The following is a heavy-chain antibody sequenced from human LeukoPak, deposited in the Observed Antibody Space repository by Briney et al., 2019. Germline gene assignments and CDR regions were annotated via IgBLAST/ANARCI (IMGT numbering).Heavy chain of an antibody. CDR3: AKTMVRGASTPYYFDY. Sequence: GGSLRLSCAASGFTFSSYTMSWVRQAPGKGLEWVSAISGSGGSTYYADSVKGRFTISRDNSKNTLYLQMNSLRAEDTAVYYCAKTMVRGASTPYYFDYWGQGTLVTVSS. CDR1: GFTFSSYT. J-gene: IGHJ4*02. V-gene: IGHV3-23*01. D-gene: IGHD3-10*01. CDR2: ISGSGGST.